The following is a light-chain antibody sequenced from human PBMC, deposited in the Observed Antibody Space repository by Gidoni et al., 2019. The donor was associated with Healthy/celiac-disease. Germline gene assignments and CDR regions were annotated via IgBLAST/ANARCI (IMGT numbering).Light chain of an antibody. CDR1: QGIRND. V-gene: IGKV1-17*01. Sequence: DFQMTQSPSSLSASVGDRVTITCRASQGIRNDLGWYQQKPGKAPKRLIYAESRLKSGVPSRFSGSGAGTEFTLTISRLQHEDFATYYGLKHNSYPWKFGQGTKVEIK. CDR2: AES. J-gene: IGKJ1*01. CDR3: LKHNSYPWK.